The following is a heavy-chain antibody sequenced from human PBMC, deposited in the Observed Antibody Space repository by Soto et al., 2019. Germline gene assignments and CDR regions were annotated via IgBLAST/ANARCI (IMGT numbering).Heavy chain of an antibody. CDR1: GFTFSSYG. V-gene: IGHV3-33*01. J-gene: IGHJ6*02. CDR3: ARGLDSYVMDV. CDR2: IWYDGSNK. Sequence: QVQLVESGGGVVQPGRSLRLSCAASGFTFSSYGMHWVRQAPGKGLEWVAVIWYDGSNKYYADSVKGRFTISRDNSKNMLYMQMNSLRADDTALYYCARGLDSYVMDVGGPGTTVTVSS.